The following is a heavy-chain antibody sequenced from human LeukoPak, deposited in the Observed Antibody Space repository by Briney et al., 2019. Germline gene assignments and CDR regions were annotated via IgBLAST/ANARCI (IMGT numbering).Heavy chain of an antibody. CDR1: GGSFSGYY. CDR3: ARGKDYGDYDWFDP. CDR2: INHSGST. V-gene: IGHV4-34*01. D-gene: IGHD4-17*01. Sequence: SETLSLTCAVNGGSFSGYYWSWIRQPPGKGLEWIGEINHSGSTNYNPSLKSRVTISVDTSKNQFSLKLSSVTAADTAVYYCARGKDYGDYDWFDPWGQGTLVTVSS. J-gene: IGHJ5*02.